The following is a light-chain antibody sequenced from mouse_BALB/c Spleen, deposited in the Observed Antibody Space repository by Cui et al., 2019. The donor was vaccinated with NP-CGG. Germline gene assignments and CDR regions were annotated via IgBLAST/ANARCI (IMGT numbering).Light chain of an antibody. CDR2: GTN. CDR3: ALWYSNHWV. V-gene: IGLV1*01. Sequence: QAVVTHDSALTPSPGKTITLTCRSSTGAVTTSNYANWVQEKPDHLFTGLIGGTNNRAPGVPARFSGSLIGDKAALTITGAQTEDEAIYFCALWYSNHWVFGGGTKLTVL. CDR1: TGAVTTSNY. J-gene: IGLJ1*01.